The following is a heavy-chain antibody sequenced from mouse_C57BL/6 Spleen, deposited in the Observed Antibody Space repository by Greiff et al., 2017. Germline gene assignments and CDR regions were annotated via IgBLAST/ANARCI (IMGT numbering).Heavy chain of an antibody. D-gene: IGHD1-1*01. CDR3: ATSTVATEYFDY. CDR1: GYAFSSYW. V-gene: IGHV1-80*01. CDR2: IYPGDGDT. Sequence: QVQLQQSGAELVKPGASVKLSCTASGYAFSSYWMNWVKQRPGKGLEWIGQIYPGDGDTNYNGKFKGKATLTADKSSSTTYMQISSLTSEDSAIYCCATSTVATEYFDYWGQGTTLTVSS. J-gene: IGHJ2*01.